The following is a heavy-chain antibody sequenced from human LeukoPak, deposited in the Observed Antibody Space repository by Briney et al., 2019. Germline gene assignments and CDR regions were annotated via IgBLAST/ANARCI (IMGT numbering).Heavy chain of an antibody. CDR2: ISSSSSTI. Sequence: GGSLRLSCAASGFTFSSYSMNWVRQAPGKGLEWVSYISSSSSTIYYADSVKGRFTISRDNSKNTLYLQMNSLRAEDTAVYYCAKDNSYDYVWGSYRLDYWGQGTLVTVSS. V-gene: IGHV3-48*01. J-gene: IGHJ4*02. D-gene: IGHD3-16*02. CDR3: AKDNSYDYVWGSYRLDY. CDR1: GFTFSSYS.